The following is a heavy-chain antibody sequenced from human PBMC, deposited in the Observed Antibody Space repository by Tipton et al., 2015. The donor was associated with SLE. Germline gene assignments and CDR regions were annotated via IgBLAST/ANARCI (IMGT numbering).Heavy chain of an antibody. V-gene: IGHV4-39*07. D-gene: IGHD7-27*01. J-gene: IGHJ4*02. Sequence: TLSLTCTVSGDTIDGNTYFWDWIRQPPGKGLMLIGSISYRGATSYNPSLKRRVTISVDTSKNQFSLSLISVTAADTAVYYCARLTPWGYDYWGPGMLVTVSS. CDR1: GDTIDGNTYF. CDR3: ARLTPWGYDY. CDR2: ISYRGAT.